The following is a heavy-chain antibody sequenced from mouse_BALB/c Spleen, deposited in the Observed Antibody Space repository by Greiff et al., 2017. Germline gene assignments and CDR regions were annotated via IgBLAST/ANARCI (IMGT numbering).Heavy chain of an antibody. V-gene: IGHV5-12-1*01. CDR1: GFAFSSYD. D-gene: IGHD1-1*01. CDR3: ARHYYYYGSSYAHWYFDV. CDR2: ISSGGGST. J-gene: IGHJ1*01. Sequence: EVQVVESGGGLVKPGGSLKLSCAASGFAFSSYDMSWVRQTPEKRLEWVAYISSGGGSTYYPDTVKGRFTISRDNAKNTLYLQMSSLKSEDTAMYYCARHYYYYGSSYAHWYFDVWGAGTTVTVSS.